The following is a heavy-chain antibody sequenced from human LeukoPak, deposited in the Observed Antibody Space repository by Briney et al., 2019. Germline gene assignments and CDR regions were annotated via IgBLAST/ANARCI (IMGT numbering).Heavy chain of an antibody. D-gene: IGHD6-19*01. Sequence: PSETLSLTCTVSGGSINSSSYYWGWIRQPPGKGLEWIGSIYYSGSTYYNPSLKSRVTISVDTSKNQFSLELRSVTAADTAVYSCVRHGWLGVGGWYWGQGTLVTVSS. CDR3: VRHGWLGVGGWY. CDR2: IYYSGST. V-gene: IGHV4-39*01. CDR1: GGSINSSSYY. J-gene: IGHJ4*02.